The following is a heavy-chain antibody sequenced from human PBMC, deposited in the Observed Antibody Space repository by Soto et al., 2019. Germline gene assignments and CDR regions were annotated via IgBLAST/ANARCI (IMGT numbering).Heavy chain of an antibody. Sequence: QVQLVESGGGVVQPGRSLRLSCAASGFTFSSYAMHWVRQAPGKGLEWVAVISYDGSNKYYADSVKGRFTISRDNSKNTLYLQMNSLRAEDTAVYYCARERESWLRPYYYYYGMDVWGQGTTVTVSS. V-gene: IGHV3-30-3*01. J-gene: IGHJ6*02. CDR2: ISYDGSNK. CDR1: GFTFSSYA. D-gene: IGHD5-12*01. CDR3: ARERESWLRPYYYYYGMDV.